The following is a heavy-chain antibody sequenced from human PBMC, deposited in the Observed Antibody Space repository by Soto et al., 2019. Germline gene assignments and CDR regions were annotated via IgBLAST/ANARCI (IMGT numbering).Heavy chain of an antibody. CDR3: AKYSSSSSFRAAFDI. V-gene: IGHV4-34*01. CDR2: INHSGST. Sequence: KTSETLSLTCAVYGGSFSGYYWSWIRQPPGKGLEWIGEINHSGSTNYNPSLKSRVTISVDTSKNQFSLKLSSVTAADTAVYYCAKYSSSSSFRAAFDIWGQGTMVTVSS. D-gene: IGHD6-6*01. J-gene: IGHJ3*02. CDR1: GGSFSGYY.